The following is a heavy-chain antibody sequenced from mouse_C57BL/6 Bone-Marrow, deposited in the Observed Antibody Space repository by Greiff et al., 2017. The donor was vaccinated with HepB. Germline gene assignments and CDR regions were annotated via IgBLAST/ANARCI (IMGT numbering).Heavy chain of an antibody. CDR1: GFSLSTFGMG. V-gene: IGHV8-8*01. CDR2: IWWDDAK. CDR3: ARRWGSTMIDYFDV. Sequence: QVQLKESGPGILQPSQTLSLTCSFSGFSLSTFGMGVGWIRQPSGKGLDWLAHIWWDDAKYYNPALKSRLTISKDTSKNKVFLKIANVDTADTATYYCARRWGSTMIDYFDVWGTGTTVTVSS. J-gene: IGHJ1*03. D-gene: IGHD2-4*01.